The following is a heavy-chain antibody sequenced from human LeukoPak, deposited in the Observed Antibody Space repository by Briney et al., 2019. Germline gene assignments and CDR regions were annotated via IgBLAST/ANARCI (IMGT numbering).Heavy chain of an antibody. D-gene: IGHD2-2*01. Sequence: SETLSLTCTVSGGSISSGGYYWSWIRQPPGKGLEWIGSIYYSGSTYYNPSLKSRVTISVDTSKNQFSLKLSSVTAADTAVYYCARGGSTSYWNYYYYYMDVWGKGTTVTVSS. CDR1: GGSISSGGYY. J-gene: IGHJ6*03. V-gene: IGHV4-39*07. CDR3: ARGGSTSYWNYYYYYMDV. CDR2: IYYSGST.